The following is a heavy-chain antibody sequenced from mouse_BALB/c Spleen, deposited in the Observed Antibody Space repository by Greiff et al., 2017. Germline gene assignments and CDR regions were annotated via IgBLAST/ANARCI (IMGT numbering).Heavy chain of an antibody. CDR1: GFTFSSFG. Sequence: EVMLVESGGGLVQPGGSRKLSCAASGFTFSSFGMHWVRQAPEKGLEWVAYISSGSSTIYYADTVKGRFTISRDNPKNTLFLQMTSLRSEDTAMYYCARGIPYAMDYWGQGTSVTVSS. J-gene: IGHJ4*01. CDR3: ARGIPYAMDY. V-gene: IGHV5-17*02. CDR2: ISSGSSTI.